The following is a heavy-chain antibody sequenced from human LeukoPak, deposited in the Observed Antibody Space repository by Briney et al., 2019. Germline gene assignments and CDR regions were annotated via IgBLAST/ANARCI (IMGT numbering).Heavy chain of an antibody. CDR3: AILEYSSSSRYYYYYGMDV. CDR2: LDPEDGET. D-gene: IGHD6-13*01. V-gene: IGHV1-24*01. CDR1: GYTLTELS. J-gene: IGHJ6*02. Sequence: ASVKVSCKVSGYTLTELSMHWVRQAPGKGLEWMGGLDPEDGETIYAQKFQGRVTMTEDTSTDTAYMELSSLRSEDTAVYYCAILEYSSSSRYYYYYGMDVWGQGTTVTVSS.